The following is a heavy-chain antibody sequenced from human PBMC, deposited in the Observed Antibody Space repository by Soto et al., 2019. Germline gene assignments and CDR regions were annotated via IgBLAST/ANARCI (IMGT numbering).Heavy chain of an antibody. V-gene: IGHV3-23*01. CDR1: GFTFSGYA. J-gene: IGHJ6*03. CDR3: SKGETYGDHYYSYMDV. D-gene: IGHD4-17*01. CDR2: LSGSGGST. Sequence: GGSLRLSCVASGFTFSGYAMSWVRQAPGKGLEWVSALSGSGGSTHYADSVKGRLTISRDNSKNTLYLQMNSLRAEDTAVYYCSKGETYGDHYYSYMDVWVKGTTVTVSS.